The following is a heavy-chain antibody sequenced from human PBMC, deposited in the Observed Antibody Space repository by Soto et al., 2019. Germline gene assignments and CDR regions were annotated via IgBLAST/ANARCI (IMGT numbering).Heavy chain of an antibody. CDR1: GFTFSSYA. J-gene: IGHJ6*03. V-gene: IGHV3-23*01. Sequence: EVQLLESGGGLVQPGGSLRLSCAASGFTFSSYAMSWVRQAPGKGLEWVSAISGSGGSTYYADSVKGRFTISRDNSKNTLYLQMNSVRAEDTAVYYCAKGAGGTTPGSSYYYYYYVDGWGKGTTVTVSS. CDR3: AKGAGGTTPGSSYYYYYYVDG. D-gene: IGHD1-7*01. CDR2: ISGSGGST.